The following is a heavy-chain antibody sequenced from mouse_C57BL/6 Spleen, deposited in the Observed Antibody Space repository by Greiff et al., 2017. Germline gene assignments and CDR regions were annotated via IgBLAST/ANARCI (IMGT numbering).Heavy chain of an antibody. CDR3: TSNAMDY. Sequence: EVQGVESGGGLVQPGGSMKLSCVASGFTFSNYWMNWVRQSPEKGLEWVAQIRLKSDNYATNYAESVKGRFTISRDDSKSSVYLQMNNLRAEDTGIYYCTSNAMDYWGQGTSVTVSS. CDR1: GFTFSNYW. J-gene: IGHJ4*01. CDR2: IRLKSDNYAT. V-gene: IGHV6-3*01.